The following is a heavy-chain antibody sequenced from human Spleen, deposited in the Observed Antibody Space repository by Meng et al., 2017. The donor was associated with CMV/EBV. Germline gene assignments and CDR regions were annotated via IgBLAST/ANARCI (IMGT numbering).Heavy chain of an antibody. CDR1: GYTFTRDG. V-gene: IGHV1-18*01. CDR2: ISAYNGNT. Sequence: ASGYTFTRDGISWVRQAPGQGLEWMGWISAYNGNTNYAQKLQGRVTMTTDTSTSTAYMELRSLRSDDTAVYYCARDLCSSTSCSIDYWGQGTLVTVSS. D-gene: IGHD2-2*01. CDR3: ARDLCSSTSCSIDY. J-gene: IGHJ4*02.